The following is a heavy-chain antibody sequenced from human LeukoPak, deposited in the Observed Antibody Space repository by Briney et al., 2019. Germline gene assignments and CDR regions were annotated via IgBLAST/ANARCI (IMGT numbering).Heavy chain of an antibody. CDR2: IRYDGSNK. J-gene: IGHJ4*02. Sequence: TGGSLRLSCAASGFTFSSYGMHWVRQAPGKGLEWVAFIRYDGSNKYYADSVKGRFTISRDNSKNTLYLQMNSLRAEDTAVCYCAIYSGYDSHEAFDYWGQGTLVTVSS. V-gene: IGHV3-30*02. CDR3: AIYSGYDSHEAFDY. CDR1: GFTFSSYG. D-gene: IGHD5-12*01.